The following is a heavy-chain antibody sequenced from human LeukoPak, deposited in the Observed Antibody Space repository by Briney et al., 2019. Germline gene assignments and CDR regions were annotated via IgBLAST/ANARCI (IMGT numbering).Heavy chain of an antibody. J-gene: IGHJ4*02. V-gene: IGHV4-59*11. CDR1: GGSISSHF. CDR3: ATNYYDSSGYYYGLGY. D-gene: IGHD3-22*01. Sequence: PSETLSLTCAVSGGSISSHFWHWIRQPPGKGVEWIGYISYSGSTNYNLSLKSRVTISRDTSKNQFSLKLSSVTAADTAVYYCATNYYDSSGYYYGLGYWGQGTLVTVSS. CDR2: ISYSGST.